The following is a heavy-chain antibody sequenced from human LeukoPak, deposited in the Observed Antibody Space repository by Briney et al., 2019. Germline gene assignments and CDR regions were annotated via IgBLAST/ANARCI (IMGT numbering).Heavy chain of an antibody. CDR1: GFTFSSYE. D-gene: IGHD3-10*02. Sequence: GGSLRLSCAASGFTFSSYEMNWIRQAPGKGLEWISYISNSGSTKYYADSVKGRFTISTDNAKNSLYLQMNSLRAEDTAVYYCAELGITMIGGVWGKGTTVTISS. V-gene: IGHV3-48*03. CDR3: AELGITMIGGV. CDR2: ISNSGSTK. J-gene: IGHJ6*04.